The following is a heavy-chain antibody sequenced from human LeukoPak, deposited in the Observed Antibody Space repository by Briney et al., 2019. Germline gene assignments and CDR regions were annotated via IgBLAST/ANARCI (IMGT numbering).Heavy chain of an antibody. CDR1: GFTFSSYA. Sequence: GGSLRLSCAASGFTFSSYAISWVRQAPGKGLEWVSVISGSGGSTYYADSVKGRFTISRDNSKNTLYLQMNSLRAEDTAVYYCAKGSRGDESRSFEYWGQGTLVTVSS. CDR2: ISGSGGST. D-gene: IGHD3-22*01. J-gene: IGHJ4*02. CDR3: AKGSRGDESRSFEY. V-gene: IGHV3-23*01.